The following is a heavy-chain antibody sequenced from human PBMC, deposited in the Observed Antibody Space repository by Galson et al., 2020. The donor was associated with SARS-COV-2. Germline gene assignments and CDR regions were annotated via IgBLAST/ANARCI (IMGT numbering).Heavy chain of an antibody. CDR1: GGSISSSSYY. D-gene: IGHD1-26*01. J-gene: IGHJ3*02. CDR2: IYYSGST. V-gene: IGHV4-39*01. CDR3: AGIRIVGAWRNDAFEI. Sequence: SETLSLTCTVSGGSISSSSYYWGWIRQPPGKGLEWIGSIYYSGSTYYNPSLKSRVTISVDTSKNQFSLKLSSVTAADTAVYYCAGIRIVGAWRNDAFEIWSQGTMVTVSS.